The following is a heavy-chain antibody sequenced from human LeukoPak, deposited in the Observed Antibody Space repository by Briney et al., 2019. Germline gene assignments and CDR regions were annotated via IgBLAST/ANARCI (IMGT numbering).Heavy chain of an antibody. D-gene: IGHD3-10*01. Sequence: GGSLRLSCAAPGFTFSSYEMNWVRQAPGKGLEWVSYISSSGSTIYYADSVKGRFTISRDNAKNSLYLQMNSLRAEDTAVYYCARDYYGSGSPFDYWGQGTLVTVSS. CDR1: GFTFSSYE. CDR2: ISSSGSTI. V-gene: IGHV3-48*03. J-gene: IGHJ4*02. CDR3: ARDYYGSGSPFDY.